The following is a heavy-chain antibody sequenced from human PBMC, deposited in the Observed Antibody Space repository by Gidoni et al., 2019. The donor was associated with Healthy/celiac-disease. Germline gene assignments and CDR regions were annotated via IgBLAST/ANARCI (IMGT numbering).Heavy chain of an antibody. V-gene: IGHV1-69*01. CDR2: IIPIFGTA. CDR3: ARDWAGGNWFDP. J-gene: IGHJ5*02. CDR1: GGTFSSYA. D-gene: IGHD3-16*01. Sequence: QVQLVQSGAEVKKPGSSVKVFCKASGGTFSSYAISWVRQAPGQGLEWMGGIIPIFGTANYAQKFQDRVTITANESTSTAYMELSSLRSEDTAVYYCARDWAGGNWFDPWGQGTLVTVSS.